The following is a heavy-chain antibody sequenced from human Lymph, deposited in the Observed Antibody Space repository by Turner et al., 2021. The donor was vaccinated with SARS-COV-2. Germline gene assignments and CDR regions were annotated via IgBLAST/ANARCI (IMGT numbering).Heavy chain of an antibody. CDR1: GFTFSSYG. V-gene: IGHV3-23*01. CDR2: IRGSGGST. Sequence: EVQLLESGGGLVQPGGSLRPSCAASGFTFSSYGMSWVRQAPGKGLEWVSVIRGSGGSTYYADSVKGRFTISRDNSKNTLYLQMNSLRAEDTAVYYCAKDRVVPPAIWNYYYYYGMDVWGQGTTVTVSS. J-gene: IGHJ6*02. CDR3: AKDRVVPPAIWNYYYYYGMDV. D-gene: IGHD2-2*02.